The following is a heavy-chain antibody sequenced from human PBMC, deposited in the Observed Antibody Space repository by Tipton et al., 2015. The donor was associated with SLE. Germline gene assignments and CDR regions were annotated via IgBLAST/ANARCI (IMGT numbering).Heavy chain of an antibody. CDR2: IHSSGTT. CDR1: GASISSSY. J-gene: IGHJ6*03. CDR3: ARGQCTSCYYYYMDV. V-gene: IGHV4-59*12. Sequence: TLSLTCNVSGASISSSYLSWIRQPPGKGLEWIGYIHSSGTTKYNSSLRSRVTISVDTSKNQFSLRLTSVTAADTAVYYCARGQCTSCYYYYMDVWGKGTTVTVSS. D-gene: IGHD2-2*01.